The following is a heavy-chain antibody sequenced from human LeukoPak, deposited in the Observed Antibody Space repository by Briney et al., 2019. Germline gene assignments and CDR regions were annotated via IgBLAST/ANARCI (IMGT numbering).Heavy chain of an antibody. CDR3: ARERVVVAATDY. Sequence: SQTLSLTCTVSGGSISSSSYYWGWIRQPSGKGLEWIGSIYYSGSTYYNPSLKSRVTISVDTSKNQFSLKLSSVTAADTAVYYCARERVVVAATDYWGQGTLVTVSS. CDR2: IYYSGST. D-gene: IGHD2-15*01. CDR1: GGSISSSSYY. V-gene: IGHV4-39*07. J-gene: IGHJ4*02.